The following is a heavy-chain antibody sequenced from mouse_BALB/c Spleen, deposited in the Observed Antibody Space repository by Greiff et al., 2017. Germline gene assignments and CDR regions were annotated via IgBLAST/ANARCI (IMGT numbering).Heavy chain of an antibody. CDR2: INPSSGYT. Sequence: QVQLQQSAAELARPGASVKMSCKASGYTFTSYTMHWVKQRPGQGLEWIGYINPSSGYTEYNQKFKDKTTLTADKSSSTAYMQLSSLTSEDSAVYYCARSYRYGFYFDYWGQGTTLTVSS. D-gene: IGHD2-14*01. CDR1: GYTFTSYT. CDR3: ARSYRYGFYFDY. V-gene: IGHV1-4*02. J-gene: IGHJ2*01.